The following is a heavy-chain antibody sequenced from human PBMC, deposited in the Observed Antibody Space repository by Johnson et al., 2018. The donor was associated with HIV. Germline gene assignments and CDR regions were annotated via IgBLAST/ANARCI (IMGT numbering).Heavy chain of an antibody. CDR2: IKQDGSEK. Sequence: EVQLVESGGGLVQPGGSLRLSCAASGFTFSSYWMSWVRQAPGKGLEWVANIKQDGSEKYYVDSVTGRFTISRDNAKNSLYLQMNSLRAEDTAVYYCARDHYGRINDAFDIWGQGTMVTVSS. D-gene: IGHD3-10*01. CDR3: ARDHYGRINDAFDI. V-gene: IGHV3-7*01. J-gene: IGHJ3*02. CDR1: GFTFSSYW.